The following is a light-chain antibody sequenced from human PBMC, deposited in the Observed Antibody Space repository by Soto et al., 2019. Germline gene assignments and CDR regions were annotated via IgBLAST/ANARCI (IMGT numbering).Light chain of an antibody. CDR3: QQYNNWPSIT. Sequence: EIVLTQSPGILSLSPGERASPSCGASQSISSSNLAWYQQKPGQAPRLLIYGASTRATGIPARFSGSGSGTEFTLTISSLQSEDFAVYYCQQYNNWPSITFGQGTRLEIK. CDR2: GAS. V-gene: IGKV3-15*01. CDR1: QSISSSN. J-gene: IGKJ5*01.